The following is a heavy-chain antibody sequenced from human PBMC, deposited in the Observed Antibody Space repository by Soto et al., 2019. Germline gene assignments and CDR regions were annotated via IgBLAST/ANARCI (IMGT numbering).Heavy chain of an antibody. CDR1: GFIFRNYA. D-gene: IGHD3-22*01. V-gene: IGHV3-23*01. CDR2: ITLSGGSA. Sequence: EVQLSEFGGGLVHPGGSMRLSCAASGFIFRNYAMRWVRQAPGKGLEWVSVITLSGGSAYYADSVKGRFTISRDNSQNTLYLQMNSLRAEDTAVYYCAKFGDYYYSLFDYWGQGTPVTVSS. CDR3: AKFGDYYYSLFDY. J-gene: IGHJ4*02.